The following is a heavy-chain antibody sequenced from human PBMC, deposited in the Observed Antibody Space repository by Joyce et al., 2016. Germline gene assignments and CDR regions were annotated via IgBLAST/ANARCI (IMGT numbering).Heavy chain of an antibody. CDR2: INRDGGST. Sequence: EVQLVESGGGLVQPGGSLRLSCAASGFTFSSYWMYWVRKGPGKGLVWVSRINRDGGSTTYADSVKGRFTISRDNAKYTLYLQMNSLRADDTAVYYCARLRRWSGPSDCWGQGTLVTVSS. CDR3: ARLRRWSGPSDC. D-gene: IGHD4-23*01. CDR1: GFTFSSYW. J-gene: IGHJ4*02. V-gene: IGHV3-74*03.